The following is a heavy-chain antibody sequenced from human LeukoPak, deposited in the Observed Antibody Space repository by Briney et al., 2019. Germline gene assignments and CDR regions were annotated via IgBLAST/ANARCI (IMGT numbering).Heavy chain of an antibody. D-gene: IGHD5-12*01. CDR3: ARGGVSGAYDFYAFDI. Sequence: PGRSLRLSCAASGFTSRNHGMHWVRQAPGKGLEWVSVIWNDGSNPYYAESVEGRFTISRDNSKNRLFLQMNSLRAEDTAVYYCARGGVSGAYDFYAFDIWGQGTMVTVSS. CDR2: IWNDGSNP. J-gene: IGHJ3*02. CDR1: GFTSRNHG. V-gene: IGHV3-33*01.